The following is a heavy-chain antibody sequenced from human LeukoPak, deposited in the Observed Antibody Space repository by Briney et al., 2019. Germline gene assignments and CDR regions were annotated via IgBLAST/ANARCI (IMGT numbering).Heavy chain of an antibody. Sequence: SGGSLRLSCAASGFTFSSYAMSWVRQAPGKGLEWVSAISGSGGSTYYADSVKGRFTISRDNAKNSLYLQMNSLRAEDTAVYYCARDWREPGERAFDIWGQGTMVTVSS. CDR3: ARDWREPGERAFDI. J-gene: IGHJ3*02. D-gene: IGHD3-10*01. CDR1: GFTFSSYA. CDR2: ISGSGGST. V-gene: IGHV3-23*01.